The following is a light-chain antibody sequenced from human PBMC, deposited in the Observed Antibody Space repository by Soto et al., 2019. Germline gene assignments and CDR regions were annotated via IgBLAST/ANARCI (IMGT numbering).Light chain of an antibody. V-gene: IGKV1-27*01. CDR2: AAS. CDR1: QGISNF. CDR3: QTYNSALGCT. Sequence: DIQMTQSPSSLSASVGDRVTITCRARQGISNFLAGYQQKPGKVPDLLIYAASTLQSGAPSRFSGSGSGTDFTLTISALQPEDVATYYCQTYNSALGCTFGTGTKVDVK. J-gene: IGKJ3*01.